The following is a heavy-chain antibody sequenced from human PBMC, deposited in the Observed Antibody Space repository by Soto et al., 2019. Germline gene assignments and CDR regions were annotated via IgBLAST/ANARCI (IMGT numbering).Heavy chain of an antibody. J-gene: IGHJ4*02. CDR3: ARGSSGWYRYFDY. Sequence: SETLSLTCAVYGGSFSGYYWSWIRQPPGKGLEWIGEINHSGSTNYNPSLKSRVTISVDTSKNQFSLKLSSVTAADTAVYYCARGSSGWYRYFDYWGQGTLVTVSS. V-gene: IGHV4-34*01. CDR2: INHSGST. CDR1: GGSFSGYY. D-gene: IGHD6-19*01.